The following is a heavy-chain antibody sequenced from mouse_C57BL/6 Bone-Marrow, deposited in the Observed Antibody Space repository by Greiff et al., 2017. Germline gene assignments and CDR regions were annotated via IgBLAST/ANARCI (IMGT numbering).Heavy chain of an antibody. D-gene: IGHD1-1*01. CDR3: AREGPYYFYDY. V-gene: IGHV1-81*01. CDR2: IHPRSGNT. J-gene: IGHJ2*01. Sequence: VQPQQSGAELARPGASVKLSCKASGYTFTSYSISWVKQRTGQGLEWIGEIHPRSGNTYYNEKFKGKATLTADKSSSTAYMELRSLTSEDSAVYFCAREGPYYFYDYWGQGTTLTVSS. CDR1: GYTFTSYS.